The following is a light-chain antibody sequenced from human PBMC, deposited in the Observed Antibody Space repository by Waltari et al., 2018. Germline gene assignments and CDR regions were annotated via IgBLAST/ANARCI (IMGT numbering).Light chain of an antibody. CDR3: VLYMGGGIL. J-gene: IGLJ3*02. V-gene: IGLV8-61*01. CDR1: SCSVSPSYY. CDR2: STN. Sequence: QTVVTQEPSFSVSPAGTVTPTCGLRSCSVSPSYYPSWYQQTPGQAPRPLIYSTNTRSSGVPDRFSGSILGNNAALTITGAQADDESDYYCVLYMGGGILFGGGTKLTVL.